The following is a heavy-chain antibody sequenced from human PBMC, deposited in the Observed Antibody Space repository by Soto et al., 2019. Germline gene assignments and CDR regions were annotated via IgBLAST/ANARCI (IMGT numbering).Heavy chain of an antibody. CDR3: ARHYTSSWYRDDY. CDR2: IYYSGST. J-gene: IGHJ4*02. CDR1: GGSISSSSYY. D-gene: IGHD6-13*01. V-gene: IGHV4-39*01. Sequence: QLQLQESGPGLAKPSETLSLTCTVSGGSISSSSYYWGWIRQPPGKGLEWIGSIYYSGSTYHNPPLKRRDPLSVDTSKHHSSLKLSSATAPDTAVYYCARHYTSSWYRDDYWGQGTLVTVSS.